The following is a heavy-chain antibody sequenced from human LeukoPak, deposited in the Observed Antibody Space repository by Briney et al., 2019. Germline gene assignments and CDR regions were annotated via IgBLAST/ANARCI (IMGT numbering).Heavy chain of an antibody. CDR1: GGTFSSYA. V-gene: IGHV1-69*13. Sequence: ASVKVSCKASGGTFSSYATSWVRQAPGQGLEWMGGIIPIFGTANYAQKFQGRVTITADESTSTAYMELSSLRSEDTAVYYCARGAPDSSGWDYWGQGTLVTVSS. CDR3: ARGAPDSSGWDY. J-gene: IGHJ4*02. CDR2: IIPIFGTA. D-gene: IGHD6-19*01.